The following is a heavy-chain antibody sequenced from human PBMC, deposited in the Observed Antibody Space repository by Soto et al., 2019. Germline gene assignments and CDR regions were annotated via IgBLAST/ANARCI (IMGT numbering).Heavy chain of an antibody. CDR3: TNSAWFYHYYGMDV. J-gene: IGHJ6*02. CDR1: GFTFDDYT. D-gene: IGHD3-9*01. V-gene: IGHV3-43*01. Sequence: GSLRLSCAASGFTFDDYTMHWVRQAPGKGLEWVSLISWDGGSTYYADSVKGRFTISRDNSKNSLYLQMNSLRTEDTALYYCTNSAWFYHYYGMDVWGQGTAVTVSS. CDR2: ISWDGGST.